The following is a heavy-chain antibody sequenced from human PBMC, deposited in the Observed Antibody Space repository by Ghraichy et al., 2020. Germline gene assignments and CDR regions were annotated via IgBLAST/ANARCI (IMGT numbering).Heavy chain of an antibody. CDR2: ISSSSIYI. V-gene: IGHV3-21*01. J-gene: IGHJ4*02. CDR1: GFTFSSYS. CDR3: ARDGGGSPLGD. D-gene: IGHD2-15*01. Sequence: GGSLRLSCAASGFTFSSYSMNWVRQAPGKGLEWVSSISSSSIYIYYADSVKGRFTISRDDAKNSMYLQMNSLRVEDTAVYYCARDGGGSPLGDWGQGILVTVSS.